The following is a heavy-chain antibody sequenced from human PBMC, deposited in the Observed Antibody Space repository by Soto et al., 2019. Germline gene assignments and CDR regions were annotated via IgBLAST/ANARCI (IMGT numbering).Heavy chain of an antibody. J-gene: IGHJ4*02. D-gene: IGHD1-1*01. CDR3: VEGWNDF. V-gene: IGHV3-15*01. Sequence: EVQVVESGGDLVEPGGSLRLSCETSGFMFSSAWMSWVRQAPGKGLGWVARIKSKKDGGARHYAAPVNGRFSISRDDSKSTVYLQMNSLRAEDTALYYCVEGWNDFWGQGTLVTVSS. CDR2: IKSKKDGGAR. CDR1: GFMFSSAW.